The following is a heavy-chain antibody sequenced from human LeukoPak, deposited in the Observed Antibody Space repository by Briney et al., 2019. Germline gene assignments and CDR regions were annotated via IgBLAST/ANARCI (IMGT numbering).Heavy chain of an antibody. CDR3: AREGSRSSYDY. D-gene: IGHD6-6*01. J-gene: IGHJ4*02. CDR1: GFTFSGYG. V-gene: IGHV3-33*01. Sequence: GGSLRLSCAASGFTFSGYGIHWVRQAPGKGLEWVAFLSYDGSNKFYADSVKGRFTISRDNSKNTVYLQMNSLRAEDTAVYYCAREGSRSSYDYWGQGTLVTVSS. CDR2: LSYDGSNK.